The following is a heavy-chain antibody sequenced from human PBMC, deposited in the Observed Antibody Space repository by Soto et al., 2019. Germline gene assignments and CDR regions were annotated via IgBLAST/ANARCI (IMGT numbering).Heavy chain of an antibody. CDR3: ARSIAVAGTPEFDY. V-gene: IGHV3-30-3*01. Sequence: QVQLVESGGGVVQPGRSLRLSCAASGFTFSSFTMHWVRQAPGKGLEWVAVISYHDGTNKDYADSVKGRFTISRDNPKNTLYLQMNSLRAEDTAVYYCARSIAVAGTPEFDYWGQGTLVTVSS. CDR1: GFTFSSFT. D-gene: IGHD6-19*01. J-gene: IGHJ4*02. CDR2: ISYHDGTNK.